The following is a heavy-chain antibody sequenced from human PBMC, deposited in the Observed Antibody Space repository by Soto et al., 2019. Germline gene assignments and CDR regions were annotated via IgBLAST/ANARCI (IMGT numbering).Heavy chain of an antibody. CDR2: IDPSDSYT. V-gene: IGHV5-10-1*01. CDR3: ARLWVSRPRSDHHYDMDF. CDR1: GYSFTSYW. J-gene: IGHJ6*02. Sequence: GESLKISCKGSGYSFTSYWINWVRQMPGKGLEWMGTIDPSDSYTNYSPSFQGHVTISVDKSISTAYLQWSSLKASDTAMYYCARLWVSRPRSDHHYDMDFWGQGTTVTVSS. D-gene: IGHD6-6*01.